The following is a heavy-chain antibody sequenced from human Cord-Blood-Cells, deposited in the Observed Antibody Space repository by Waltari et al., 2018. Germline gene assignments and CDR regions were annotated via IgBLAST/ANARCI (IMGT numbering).Heavy chain of an antibody. Sequence: QVQLQESGPGLVNPSETLSLTCAVSGYSISSGYYWGWIRQPPGQGLEWIGCNYHSGSTYYKPSLKSRVTISVDTSKNQVSLKLSSVTAADTAVYYCARDQSSGSYSTDYWGQGTLVTVSS. CDR1: GYSISSGYY. D-gene: IGHD1-26*01. V-gene: IGHV4-38-2*02. CDR3: ARDQSSGSYSTDY. J-gene: IGHJ4*02. CDR2: NYHSGST.